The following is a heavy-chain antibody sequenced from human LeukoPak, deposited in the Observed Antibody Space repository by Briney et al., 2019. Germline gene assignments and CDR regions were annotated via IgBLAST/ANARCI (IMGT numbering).Heavy chain of an antibody. Sequence: GGSLRLSCAASGFTFSIYGMTWVRQASGKGLEWVAAITSGGSTYYADSVKGRSIISKDNSKNTLYLQMNSLRAEDTAVYFCTKDGRSWFEEHGGQGTVVTVSS. CDR2: ITSGGST. J-gene: IGHJ4*02. V-gene: IGHV3-23*01. CDR3: TKDGRSWFEEH. CDR1: GFTFSIYG. D-gene: IGHD3-10*01.